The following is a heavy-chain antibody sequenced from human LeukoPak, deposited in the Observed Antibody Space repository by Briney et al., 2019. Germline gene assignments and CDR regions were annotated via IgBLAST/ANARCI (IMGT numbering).Heavy chain of an antibody. CDR3: ATKAATGTYFFNY. Sequence: QPGGSLRLFYAVSGLTFTTYAMSWVRQAPGGGLEWVSTISDSGGGTYYADSVKGRFTISRDNSKNTLYLQMSSPRAEDTAVYFCATKAATGTYFFNYWGQGTLVTVSS. V-gene: IGHV3-23*01. D-gene: IGHD6-13*01. J-gene: IGHJ4*02. CDR2: ISDSGGGT. CDR1: GLTFTTYA.